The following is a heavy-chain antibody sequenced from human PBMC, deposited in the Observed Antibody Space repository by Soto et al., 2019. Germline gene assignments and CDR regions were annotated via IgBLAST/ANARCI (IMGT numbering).Heavy chain of an antibody. CDR3: AREGAASHSYYYGTDV. D-gene: IGHD3-16*01. J-gene: IGHJ6*02. CDR1: GGSISSGDSY. Sequence: QVQLQESGPGLVKPSQTLSLTCTVSGGSISSGDSYWSWIRQSPGKGLEWIGYIYHSGSRYYNPSLASRVTISVDTSKNQFSLKLNSVTAADTAVYYCAREGAASHSYYYGTDVWGQGTTVTVSS. CDR2: IYHSGSR. V-gene: IGHV4-30-4*01.